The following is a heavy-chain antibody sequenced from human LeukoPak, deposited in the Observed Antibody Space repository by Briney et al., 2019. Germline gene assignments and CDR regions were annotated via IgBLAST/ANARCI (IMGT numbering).Heavy chain of an antibody. CDR2: INSDGSST. J-gene: IGHJ5*02. Sequence: GGSLRLSCAASGFTFSSYWMHWVRQAPGKGLVWVSRINSDGSSTSYADSVKGRFTISRDNAKNTLYLQMNSLRAEDTAVYYCAKEDGDYVGENWFDPWGQGTLVTVSS. D-gene: IGHD4-17*01. CDR1: GFTFSSYW. CDR3: AKEDGDYVGENWFDP. V-gene: IGHV3-74*01.